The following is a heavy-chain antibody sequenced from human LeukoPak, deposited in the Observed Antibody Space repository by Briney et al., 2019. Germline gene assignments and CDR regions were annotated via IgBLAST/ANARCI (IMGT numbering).Heavy chain of an antibody. D-gene: IGHD4-17*01. V-gene: IGHV4-34*01. CDR2: INHSGST. CDR1: GGSFSGYY. Sequence: SETLSLTCAVYGGSFSGYYWSWIRQPPGKGLEWIGEINHSGSTNYNPSLKSRVTISVDTSKNQFSLKLSSVTAADTAVYYCARHVIPYGDYELDWFDPWGQGTLVTVSS. CDR3: ARHVIPYGDYELDWFDP. J-gene: IGHJ5*02.